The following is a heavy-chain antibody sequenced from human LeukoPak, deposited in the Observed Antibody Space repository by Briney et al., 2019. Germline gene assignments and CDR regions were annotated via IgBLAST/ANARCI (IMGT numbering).Heavy chain of an antibody. D-gene: IGHD3-9*01. CDR2: IYYSGST. J-gene: IGHJ5*02. V-gene: IGHV4-39*01. CDR3: ASRSAIGRYTSFYP. Sequence: SETLSLTCTVSGGSISSSSYYWGWTRQPPGKGLEWIGSIYYSGSTYYNPSLKSRVTISVDTSKNQFSLKLSSVTAADTAVYYSASRSAIGRYTSFYPWGQGTLVTVSS. CDR1: GGSISSSSYY.